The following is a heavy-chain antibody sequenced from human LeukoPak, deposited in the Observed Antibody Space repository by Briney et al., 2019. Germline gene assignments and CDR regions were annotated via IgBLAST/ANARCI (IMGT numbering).Heavy chain of an antibody. CDR3: AKDEERWLQFLRGAFDY. CDR2: ITTNSDTV. CDR1: GFFFESYS. J-gene: IGHJ4*02. Sequence: GGSLRLSCGVSGFFFESYSMNWVRQAPGKGLEWISYITTNSDTVYYADSVEGRFTISRDNAKNSLFLQMNSLRVEDTAVYYCAKDEERWLQFLRGAFDYWGQGTLVTVSS. V-gene: IGHV3-48*01. D-gene: IGHD5-24*01.